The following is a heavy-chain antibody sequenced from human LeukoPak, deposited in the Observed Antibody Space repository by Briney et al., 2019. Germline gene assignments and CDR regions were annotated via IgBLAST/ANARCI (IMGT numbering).Heavy chain of an antibody. CDR1: GFTFSNFA. CDR2: MSSVT. V-gene: IGHV3-23*01. D-gene: IGHD3-10*01. CDR3: AKAFFSGSGGNHKHFDS. Sequence: GGSLRLSCAASGFTFSNFAMSWVRQAPGKGLEWVSAMSSVTYYADSVKGRFTISRDDSKSTLFLQMNSLRAEDTAVYYCAKAFFSGSGGNHKHFDSWGQGTLVTVTS. J-gene: IGHJ4*02.